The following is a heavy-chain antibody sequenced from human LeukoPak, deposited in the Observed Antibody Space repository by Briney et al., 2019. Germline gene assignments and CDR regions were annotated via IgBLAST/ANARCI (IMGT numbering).Heavy chain of an antibody. CDR1: GFTFSSYA. D-gene: IGHD3-22*01. V-gene: IGHV3-23*01. Sequence: GGSLRLSCAASGFTFSSYAMSWVRQAPGKGLEWVSAISGSGGSTYYADSVKGRFTISRDNSKNTLYLQMNSLRAEDTAVYYCAKESFPQYYYDSSGYYRDAFDIWGQGTMVTVSS. CDR3: AKESFPQYYYDSSGYYRDAFDI. J-gene: IGHJ3*02. CDR2: ISGSGGST.